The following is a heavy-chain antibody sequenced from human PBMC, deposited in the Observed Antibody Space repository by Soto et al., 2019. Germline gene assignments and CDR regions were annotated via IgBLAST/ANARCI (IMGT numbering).Heavy chain of an antibody. J-gene: IGHJ6*04. D-gene: IGHD4-17*01. CDR3: ARAAMTTVVTPYYYYGMDV. CDR1: GYSFTSYW. V-gene: IGHV5-51*01. Sequence: GESLKISCKGSGYSFTSYWVGWVRQMPGKGLEWMGIIYPGDSDTRYSPSFQGQVTISADKSISTAYLQWSSLKASDTAMYYCARAAMTTVVTPYYYYGMDVRGKGTTVTVST. CDR2: IYPGDSDT.